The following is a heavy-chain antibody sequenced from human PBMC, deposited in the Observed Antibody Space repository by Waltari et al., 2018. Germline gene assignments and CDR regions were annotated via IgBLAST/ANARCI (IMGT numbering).Heavy chain of an antibody. CDR2: MNPNMGNT. CDR1: GYTFTSYD. J-gene: IGHJ6*02. D-gene: IGHD2-2*02. CDR3: ARGLDVVVPAAIGVYYGMDV. V-gene: IGHV1-8*01. Sequence: QVQLVQSGAEVKKPGASVKVSCKASGYTFTSYDINWVRQATGQGLEWMGWMNPNMGNTGYAKKCQGRVTMTRNTSISTAYMVLSSLRSEDTAVYYCARGLDVVVPAAIGVYYGMDVWGQGTTVTVSS.